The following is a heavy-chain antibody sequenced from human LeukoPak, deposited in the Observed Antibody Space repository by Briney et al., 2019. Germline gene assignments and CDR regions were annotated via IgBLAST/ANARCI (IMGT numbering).Heavy chain of an antibody. CDR1: GGSFSGYY. V-gene: IGHV4-34*01. Sequence: PSETLSLTCAVYGGSFSGYYWSWIRQPPGKGLEWIGEINHSGSTNYNPSLKSRVTISVDTSNNHFSLKLSSVTAADTAVYYPATLGYSNNWFDPWGQGPLVTVSS. CDR3: ATLGYSNNWFDP. J-gene: IGHJ5*02. D-gene: IGHD2-21*01. CDR2: INHSGST.